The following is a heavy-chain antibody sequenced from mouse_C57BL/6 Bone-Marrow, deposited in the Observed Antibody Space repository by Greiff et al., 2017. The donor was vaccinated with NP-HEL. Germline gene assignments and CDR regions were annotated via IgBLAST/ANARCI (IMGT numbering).Heavy chain of an antibody. Sequence: VQLQQSGAELVRPGTSVKMSCKASGYTFTNYWIGWAKQRPGHGLEWIGDIYPGGGYTNYNEKFKGKATLTADKSSSTAYMQFSSLTSEDSAIYYCAREGYRGYFDVWGTGTTVTVSS. J-gene: IGHJ1*03. CDR1: GYTFTNYW. CDR2: IYPGGGYT. D-gene: IGHD3-1*01. V-gene: IGHV1-63*01. CDR3: AREGYRGYFDV.